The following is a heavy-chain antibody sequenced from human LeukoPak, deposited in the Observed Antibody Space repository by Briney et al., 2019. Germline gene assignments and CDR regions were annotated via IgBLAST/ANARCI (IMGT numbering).Heavy chain of an antibody. CDR2: ISWNSGSI. CDR1: GFTFDDYA. J-gene: IGHJ6*02. Sequence: GRSLRLSCAASGFTFDDYAMHWVRQASGKGLEWVSGISWNSGSIGYADSVKGRFTISRDNAKNSLYLQMNSLRAEDTALYYCAKDIERYSYDPYYYYGMDVWGQGTTVTVSS. D-gene: IGHD5-18*01. V-gene: IGHV3-9*01. CDR3: AKDIERYSYDPYYYYGMDV.